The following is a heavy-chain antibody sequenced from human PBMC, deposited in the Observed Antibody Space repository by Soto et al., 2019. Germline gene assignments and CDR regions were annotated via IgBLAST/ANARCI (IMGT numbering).Heavy chain of an antibody. CDR3: ARAQHDFWSGYYYYYGMDV. D-gene: IGHD3-3*01. Sequence: QVQLQESGPGLVKPSETLSLTCTVSGGSVSSGSYYWSWIRQPPGKGLEWIGYIYYSGSTNYNPSLKSRVTISVDTSKNQFSLKLSSVTAADTAVYYCARAQHDFWSGYYYYYGMDVWGQGTTVTVSS. CDR2: IYYSGST. J-gene: IGHJ6*02. CDR1: GGSVSSGSYY. V-gene: IGHV4-61*01.